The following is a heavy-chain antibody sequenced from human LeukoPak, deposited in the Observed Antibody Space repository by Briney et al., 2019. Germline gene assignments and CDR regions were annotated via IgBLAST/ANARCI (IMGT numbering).Heavy chain of an antibody. CDR2: IYSGGTT. CDR3: ARGQGGYGNFDY. V-gene: IGHV3-23*03. CDR1: GFTFSSYA. D-gene: IGHD5-12*01. Sequence: PGGSLRLSCAASGFTFSSYAMSWVRQAPGKGPEWVSIIYSGGTTYYADSVKGRFTISRDNSKNTLYLQMNSLKGDDTAVYYCARGQGGYGNFDYWGQGTLVTVSS. J-gene: IGHJ4*02.